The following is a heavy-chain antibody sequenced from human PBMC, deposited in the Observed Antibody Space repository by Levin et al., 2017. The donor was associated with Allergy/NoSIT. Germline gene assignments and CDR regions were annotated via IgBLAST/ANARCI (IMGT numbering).Heavy chain of an antibody. V-gene: IGHV3-64*01. J-gene: IGHJ4*02. CDR3: ARDPDY. Sequence: GGSLRLSCAASGFTFSSYAMHWVRQAPGKGLEYVSAISSNGGSTYYANSVKGRFTISRDNSKNTLYLQMGSLRAEDMAVYYCARDPDYWGQGTLVTVSS. CDR1: GFTFSSYA. CDR2: ISSNGGST.